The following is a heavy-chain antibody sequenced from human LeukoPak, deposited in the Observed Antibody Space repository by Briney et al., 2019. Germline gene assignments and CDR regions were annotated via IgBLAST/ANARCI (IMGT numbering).Heavy chain of an antibody. V-gene: IGHV1-69*06. Sequence: SVKVSCKASGYTFTSYGINWVRQAPGQGLEYMGGINPITGTTDYAQKFQGRVTLTADKSTTTVYMELSSLTSEDTAVSFCARDLRGYNYGYDYWGQGTLVSVSS. CDR2: INPITGTT. CDR1: GYTFTSYG. CDR3: ARDLRGYNYGYDY. D-gene: IGHD5-18*01. J-gene: IGHJ4*02.